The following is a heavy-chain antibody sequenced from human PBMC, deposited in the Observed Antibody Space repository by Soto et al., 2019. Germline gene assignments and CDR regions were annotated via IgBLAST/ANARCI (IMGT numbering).Heavy chain of an antibody. V-gene: IGHV4-59*12. CDR2: VYYSGST. D-gene: IGHD5-18*01. CDR3: ARSEGFGWLDY. Sequence: SETLSLTCSVSGASISSYYWSWIRQPPGKGLEWIGYVYYSGSTDYSPSLKSRVTMSADTSKNQFSLRLSSVTAADTAVYYCARSEGFGWLDYWGQGFLVTV. CDR1: GASISSYY. J-gene: IGHJ4*02.